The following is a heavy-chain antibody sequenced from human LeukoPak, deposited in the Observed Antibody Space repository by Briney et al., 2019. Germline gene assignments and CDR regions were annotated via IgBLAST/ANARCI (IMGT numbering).Heavy chain of an antibody. V-gene: IGHV1-2*02. D-gene: IGHD6-13*01. CDR2: INPNSGGT. Sequence: ASVKVSCKASGYTFTGYYMHWVLQAPGQGLEWMGWINPNSGGTNYAQKFQGRVTMTRDTSISTAYMELSRLRSDDTAVYYCARDQAAAGYLTSGENFDYWGQGTLVTVSS. CDR1: GYTFTGYY. J-gene: IGHJ4*02. CDR3: ARDQAAAGYLTSGENFDY.